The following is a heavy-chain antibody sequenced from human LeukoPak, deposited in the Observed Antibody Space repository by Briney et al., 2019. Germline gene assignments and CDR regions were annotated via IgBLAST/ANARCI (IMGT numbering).Heavy chain of an antibody. CDR2: IRYDGSNK. J-gene: IGHJ4*02. Sequence: GGSLRLSCAPSGFTFSNYGMHWVRQAPGKGLQGVAFIRYDGSNKYYADSVKGRLTISRDNSKNTLYLQMNSLRAEDTAVYYCAKAGVVVPGAYFDYWGQGTLVTVST. CDR3: AKAGVVVPGAYFDY. D-gene: IGHD2-2*01. CDR1: GFTFSNYG. V-gene: IGHV3-30*02.